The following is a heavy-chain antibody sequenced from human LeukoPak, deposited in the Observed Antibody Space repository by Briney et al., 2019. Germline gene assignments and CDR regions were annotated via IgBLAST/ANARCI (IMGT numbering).Heavy chain of an antibody. Sequence: SETLSLTCTVSGGSISSSSYQWGWIRQPPGKGLEWIGSIYYSGSTYYNPSLKSRVTISVDTSKNQFSLKLSSVTAADTAVYYCARRYCTGGNCYFLRPIFRWGQGTLVTVSS. D-gene: IGHD2-15*01. J-gene: IGHJ4*02. CDR3: ARRYCTGGNCYFLRPIFR. CDR2: IYYSGST. V-gene: IGHV4-39*01. CDR1: GGSISSSSYQ.